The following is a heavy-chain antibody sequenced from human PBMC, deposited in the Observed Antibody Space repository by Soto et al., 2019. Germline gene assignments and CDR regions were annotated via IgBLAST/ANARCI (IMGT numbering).Heavy chain of an antibody. CDR1: GGSISSNY. J-gene: IGHJ4*02. V-gene: IGHV4-59*08. CDR2: IDYSGST. D-gene: IGHD3-9*01. Sequence: QVQLQESGPGLVKPSETLSLTCTVSGGSISSNYWSWIRQPPGKGLEYIGYIDYSGSTHYKASLKIRVTISVDTSKNQFSLKLSSVTAADTAIYYCARHRTGLDSWGQGTLVTVSS. CDR3: ARHRTGLDS.